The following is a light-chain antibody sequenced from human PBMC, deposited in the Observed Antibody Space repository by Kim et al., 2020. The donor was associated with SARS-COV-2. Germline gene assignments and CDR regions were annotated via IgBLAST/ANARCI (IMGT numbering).Light chain of an antibody. J-gene: IGLJ2*01. CDR3: SAWDSGLSAVA. CDR2: RNN. Sequence: QAGLTQPPSVSKGLRQTATLTCTGNSNNVGNQGAAWLQQHQGHPPKLLSYRNNNRPSGISERLSASRSGNTASLTITGLQPEDEADYYCSAWDSGLSAVAFGGGTQLTVL. V-gene: IGLV10-54*01. CDR1: SNNVGNQG.